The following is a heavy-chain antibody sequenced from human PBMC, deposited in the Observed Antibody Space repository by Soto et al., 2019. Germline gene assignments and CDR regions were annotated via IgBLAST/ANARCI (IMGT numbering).Heavy chain of an antibody. Sequence: ASVKVSCKTSGYTFTNFGISWVRQAPGQGLEWMGWISAYNGNTNYAQKFQGRVTMTTDTSTSTAYMEVRSLRSDDTAVYYCARSQFDWFDPWGQGTLVTVS. CDR2: ISAYNGNT. V-gene: IGHV1-18*01. J-gene: IGHJ5*02. CDR3: ARSQFDWFDP. CDR1: GYTFTNFG.